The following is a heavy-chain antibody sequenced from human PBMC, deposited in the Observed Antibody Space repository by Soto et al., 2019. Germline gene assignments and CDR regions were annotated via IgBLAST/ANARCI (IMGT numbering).Heavy chain of an antibody. Sequence: GGSLQISCKGSGDSCTSYLISWVRQMPGKGLEWMGRIDPSDYYTNYRPSFQGHVTISADKSISTAYLQWSSLKASDTAMTYLETPVRRCRSDTCHPRHYYYYGIDAWGQGTTVTVSS. V-gene: IGHV5-10-1*01. J-gene: IGHJ6*02. CDR2: IDPSDYYT. CDR1: GDSCTSYL. CDR3: ETPVRRCRSDTCHPRHYYYYGIDA. D-gene: IGHD2-15*01.